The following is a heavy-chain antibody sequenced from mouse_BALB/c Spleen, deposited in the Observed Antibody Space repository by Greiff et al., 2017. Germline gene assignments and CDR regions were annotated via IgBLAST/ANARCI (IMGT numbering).Heavy chain of an antibody. CDR1: GFSLTSYG. D-gene: IGHD2-3*01. J-gene: IGHJ4*01. V-gene: IGHV2-9*02. CDR3: AVGDDGYYNYAMDY. Sequence: VQRVESGPGLVAPSQSLSITCTVSGFSLTSYGVHWVRQPPGKGLEWLGVIWAGGSTNYNSALMSRLSISKDNSKSQVFLKMNSLQTDDTAMYYCAVGDDGYYNYAMDYWGQGTSVTVSS. CDR2: IWAGGST.